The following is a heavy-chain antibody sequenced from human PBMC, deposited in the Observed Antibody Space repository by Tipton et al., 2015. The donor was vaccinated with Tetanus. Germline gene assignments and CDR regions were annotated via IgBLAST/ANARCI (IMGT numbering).Heavy chain of an antibody. V-gene: IGHV3-7*04. CDR2: IKDDGSET. J-gene: IGHJ6*02. CDR1: GFSFSTSW. CDR3: ARVSYRFPIDYGMDV. D-gene: IGHD5-18*01. Sequence: SLRLSCAASGFSFSTSWMSWLRQAPGKGLEWVANIKDDGSETYYVDPVKGRFTISRDNARNSLYLQINSLRVDDTAVYYCARVSYRFPIDYGMDVWGQGTTVTVSS.